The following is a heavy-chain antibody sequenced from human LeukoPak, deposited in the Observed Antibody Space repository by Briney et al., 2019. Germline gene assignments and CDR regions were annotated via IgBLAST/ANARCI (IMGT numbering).Heavy chain of an antibody. CDR2: ISAYNGNT. D-gene: IGHD4-17*01. Sequence: ASVKVSCKASGYTFTSYGISWVRQAPGQGLEWMGWISAYNGNTNYAQKLQGRVTMTTDTSTSTAYMELRSLGSDDTAVYYCARVETDYGDYVPPPDWGQGTLVTVSS. CDR1: GYTFTSYG. V-gene: IGHV1-18*01. CDR3: ARVETDYGDYVPPPD. J-gene: IGHJ4*02.